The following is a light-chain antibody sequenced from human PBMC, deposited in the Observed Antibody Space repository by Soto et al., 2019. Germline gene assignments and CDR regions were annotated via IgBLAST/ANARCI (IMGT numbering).Light chain of an antibody. CDR2: GAS. V-gene: IGKV3-20*01. CDR1: QSVSSSY. Sequence: EIVLTQSPGTLSLSPGERATLSCRASQSVSSSYLAWYQQKPGQAPRLLIYGASSRATGIQDRFSGSGSGTDFTLTISRLEPEDFAVYYCQQYGSSPFTFGGGTKVDIK. J-gene: IGKJ4*01. CDR3: QQYGSSPFT.